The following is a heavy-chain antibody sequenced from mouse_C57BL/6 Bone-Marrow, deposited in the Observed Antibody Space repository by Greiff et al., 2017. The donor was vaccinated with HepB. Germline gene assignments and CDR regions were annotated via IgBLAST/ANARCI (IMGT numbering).Heavy chain of an antibody. CDR3: ASPLPAGYYASWFAY. CDR1: GYTFTSYW. CDR2: IYPGSGST. J-gene: IGHJ3*01. D-gene: IGHD2-3*01. V-gene: IGHV1-55*01. Sequence: VKLQQPGAELVKPGASVKMSCKASGYTFTSYWITWVKQRPGQGLEWIGDIYPGSGSTNYNEKFKSKATLTVDTSSSTAYMQLSSLTSEDSAVYCCASPLPAGYYASWFAYWGQGTLVTVSA.